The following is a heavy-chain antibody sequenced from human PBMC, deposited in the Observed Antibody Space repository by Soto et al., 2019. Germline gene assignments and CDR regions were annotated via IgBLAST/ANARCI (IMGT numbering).Heavy chain of an antibody. Sequence: PSETLSLTCTVSGGSISSYYWSWIRQAPGKGLEWIANIYYTGSTTYNPSLKSRVTISLDTSKNQFSLKLTSVTATDTAVYYCARKYRDYFDYWGQGALVTVSS. V-gene: IGHV4-59*08. CDR1: GGSISSYY. CDR3: ARKYRDYFDY. CDR2: IYYTGST. D-gene: IGHD2-2*01. J-gene: IGHJ4*02.